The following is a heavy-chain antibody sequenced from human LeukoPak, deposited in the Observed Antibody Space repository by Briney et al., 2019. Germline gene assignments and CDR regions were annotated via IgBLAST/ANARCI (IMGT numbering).Heavy chain of an antibody. V-gene: IGHV1-2*02. CDR2: INPNSGGT. CDR3: ATRVVVADVGVWFDP. CDR1: GYTFTGYY. Sequence: ASVKVSCKASGYTFTGYYMHWVRQAPGQGLEWMGWINPNSGGTNYAQKFQGRVTMTRDTSISTAYMELSRLRSDDTAVYYCATRVVVADVGVWFDPWGQGTLVTVSS. D-gene: IGHD2-15*01. J-gene: IGHJ5*02.